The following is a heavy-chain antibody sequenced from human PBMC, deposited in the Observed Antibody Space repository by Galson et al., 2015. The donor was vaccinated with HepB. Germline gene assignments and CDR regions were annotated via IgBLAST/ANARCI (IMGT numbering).Heavy chain of an antibody. J-gene: IGHJ4*02. V-gene: IGHV6-1*01. CDR3: ARGGLTTGWSFEY. Sequence: ISGDSVSSTTAAWNWIRQSPSRGLEWLGRTSNRSKWGNEYAVSVKSRININPDTSKNQFSLQLNSVTPEDTAVYFCARGGLTTGWSFEYWGQGTLVTVSS. CDR2: TSNRSKWGN. CDR1: GDSVSSTTAA. D-gene: IGHD6-19*01.